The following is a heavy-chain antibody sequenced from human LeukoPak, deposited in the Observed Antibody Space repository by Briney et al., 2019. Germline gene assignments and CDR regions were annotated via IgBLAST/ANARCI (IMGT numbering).Heavy chain of an antibody. V-gene: IGHV4-59*01. CDR2: IYYSGST. CDR1: GGSISSYY. J-gene: IGHJ3*02. Sequence: SETLSLTCTVSGGSISSYYWSWIRQPPGRGLDLIGSIYYSGSTNYNPSLKSRVTISVDTSKNQFSLKLSSVTAADTAVYYCARDWIAAADSTSAFDIWGQGTMVTVSS. CDR3: ARDWIAAADSTSAFDI. D-gene: IGHD6-13*01.